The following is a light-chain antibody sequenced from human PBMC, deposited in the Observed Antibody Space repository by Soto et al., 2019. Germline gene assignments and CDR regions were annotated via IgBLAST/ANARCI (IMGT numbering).Light chain of an antibody. V-gene: IGKV1-5*01. J-gene: IGKJ1*01. Sequence: DIQMTQSPSTLSASVGDRVTITCRASQSISSWLAWYQQKPGKAPKLLIYDASSLKSGVPSRFSGSGSGTEFTLTISSLQPDDFATYCCQQYNSYSWTFGQGTKVEIK. CDR1: QSISSW. CDR2: DAS. CDR3: QQYNSYSWT.